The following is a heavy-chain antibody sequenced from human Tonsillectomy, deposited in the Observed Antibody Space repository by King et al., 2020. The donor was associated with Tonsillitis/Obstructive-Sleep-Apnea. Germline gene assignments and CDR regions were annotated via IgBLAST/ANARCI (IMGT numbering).Heavy chain of an antibody. D-gene: IGHD3-16*01. Sequence: VQLVESGGGEVQPGRSLRLSCAVSGVTFSSDVMHWVRQAPGKGVGGGAVISYDGSNKYYADSVKGRFTNSRDNSKNTLYLQMNSLRAEDTAVYYCAKGGEAFDYWGQGTLVTVSS. J-gene: IGHJ4*02. CDR1: GVTFSSDV. CDR3: AKGGEAFDY. V-gene: IGHV3-30*18. CDR2: ISYDGSNK.